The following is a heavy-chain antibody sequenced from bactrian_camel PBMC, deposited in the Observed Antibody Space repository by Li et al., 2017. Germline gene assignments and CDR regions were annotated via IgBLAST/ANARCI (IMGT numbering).Heavy chain of an antibody. D-gene: IGHD8*01. CDR2: IYVGDDGR. V-gene: IGHV3S54*01. CDR1: GYTHSINF. CDR3: AADLRCNWDSKTSY. Sequence: HVQLVESGGGSVQAGGSLRLSCAASGYTHSINFMAWFRQVPGNEREAVAAIYVGDDGRYYDDSVKGRFTVSKGNAENTLYLQMSSLKPEDTAMYYCAADLRCNWDSKTSYWGQGTQVTVS. J-gene: IGHJ4*01.